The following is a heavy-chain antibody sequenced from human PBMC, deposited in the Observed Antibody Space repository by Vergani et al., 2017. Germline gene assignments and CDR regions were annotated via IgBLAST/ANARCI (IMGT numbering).Heavy chain of an antibody. D-gene: IGHD3/OR15-3a*01. V-gene: IGHV1-3*01. CDR3: ATLRDWLLGSHVDY. Sequence: QVQLVQSGAEVKKPGASVKVSCKASGYTFTSYAMHWVRQAPGQRLEWMGWINAGNGNTKYSQKFQGRVTITRDTSASTAYMELSSLRSEDTAVYYFATLRDWLLGSHVDYWGQGTLVTVSS. J-gene: IGHJ4*02. CDR1: GYTFTSYA. CDR2: INAGNGNT.